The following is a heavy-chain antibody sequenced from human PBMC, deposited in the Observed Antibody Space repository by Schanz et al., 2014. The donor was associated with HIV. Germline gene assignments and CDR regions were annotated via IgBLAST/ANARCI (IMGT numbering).Heavy chain of an antibody. D-gene: IGHD6-13*01. J-gene: IGHJ5*02. Sequence: EVQLVESGGGVVQPGRSLRLSCAASGFTFRNYAMHWVRQAPGKGLEWVSVISGSGGSTYYADSVKGRFTISRDNSKNTLYLQMSSLRAEDTAVYYCAREYYSRNWNWFDPWGQGTLVTVSS. CDR1: GFTFRNYA. V-gene: IGHV3-23*04. CDR2: ISGSGGST. CDR3: AREYYSRNWNWFDP.